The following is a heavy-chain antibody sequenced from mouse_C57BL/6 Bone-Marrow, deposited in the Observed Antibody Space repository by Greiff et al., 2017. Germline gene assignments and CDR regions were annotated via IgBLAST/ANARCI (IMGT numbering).Heavy chain of an antibody. Sequence: VQLQQPGAELVKPGASVKLSCKASGYTFTSYWMQWVKQRPGQGLEWIGEIDPSDSYTNYNQKFKGKATLTVDTSSSTAYMHLSSLTSEDSAVYYCARWGNYWGQGTTLTVSS. V-gene: IGHV1-50*01. J-gene: IGHJ2*01. CDR1: GYTFTSYW. CDR2: IDPSDSYT. CDR3: ARWGNY.